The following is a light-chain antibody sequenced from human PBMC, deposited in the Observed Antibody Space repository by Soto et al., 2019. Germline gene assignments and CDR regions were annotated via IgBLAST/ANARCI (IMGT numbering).Light chain of an antibody. V-gene: IGKV1-5*01. Sequence: SVGDTVNVTSRDSQSVSGWLAWYQQKPGEAPKLLIYDASALPRGVPSRFSGSGSGTKFTLTIASLQPDDFATYYCQQYETFSGTFGPGTKVDI. CDR3: QQYETFSGT. CDR1: QSVSGW. CDR2: DAS. J-gene: IGKJ1*01.